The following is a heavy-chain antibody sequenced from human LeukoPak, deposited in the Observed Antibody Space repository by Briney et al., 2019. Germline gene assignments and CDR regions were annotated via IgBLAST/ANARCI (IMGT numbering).Heavy chain of an antibody. D-gene: IGHD3-22*01. CDR2: ISGSGGST. CDR3: AVVSSSGYYSAFDY. CDR1: GFTFSSYA. J-gene: IGHJ4*02. Sequence: PGGSLRLSCAASGFTFSSYAMSWVRQAPGKGLEWVSAISGSGGSTYYADSVKGRFTISRDNSKNTLYLQMNSLRAEDTAVYYCAVVSSSGYYSAFDYWGQGTLVTVSS. V-gene: IGHV3-23*01.